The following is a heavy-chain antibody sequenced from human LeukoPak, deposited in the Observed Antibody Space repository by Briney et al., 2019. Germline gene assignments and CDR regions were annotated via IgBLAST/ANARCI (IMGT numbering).Heavy chain of an antibody. CDR1: GFTFSSYV. Sequence: PGGSLRLSCAASGFTFSSYVMSWVRQAPGKGLEWVSDLSSSGDSTHYAASVKGRFTISRDNSKNTLFLQMNSLRAEDTAVYYCAKRAVGAAYYFDYWGQGTLVTVSS. CDR2: LSSSGDST. V-gene: IGHV3-23*01. D-gene: IGHD2-15*01. J-gene: IGHJ4*02. CDR3: AKRAVGAAYYFDY.